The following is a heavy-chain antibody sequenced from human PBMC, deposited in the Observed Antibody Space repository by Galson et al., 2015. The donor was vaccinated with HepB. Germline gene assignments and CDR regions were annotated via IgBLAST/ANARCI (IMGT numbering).Heavy chain of an antibody. CDR3: SKNLVMTATFFYY. V-gene: IGHV3-23*01. Sequence: SLRLSCAASGFSFSNYAMNWVRQAPGKGLEWVSGITASDGSTFYADSVKGRFTISRDNSKNTLNLQMNRLRAEDTAIYYCSKNLVMTATFFYYCGQGTLVTVSS. D-gene: IGHD2-21*02. CDR2: ITASDGST. J-gene: IGHJ4*01. CDR1: GFSFSNYA.